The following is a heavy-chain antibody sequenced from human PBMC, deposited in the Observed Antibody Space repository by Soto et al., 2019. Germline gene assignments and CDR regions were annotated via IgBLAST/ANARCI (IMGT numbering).Heavy chain of an antibody. CDR1: GFTFSSYS. Sequence: GGSLRLSCAASGFTFSSYSMNWVRQAPGKGLEWVSYISSSSSTIYYADSVKGRFTISRDNAKNSLYLQMNSLRAEDTAVYYCASLYSSGWYTFDAFDIWXQGTMVTVSS. V-gene: IGHV3-48*01. CDR3: ASLYSSGWYTFDAFDI. J-gene: IGHJ3*02. CDR2: ISSSSSTI. D-gene: IGHD6-19*01.